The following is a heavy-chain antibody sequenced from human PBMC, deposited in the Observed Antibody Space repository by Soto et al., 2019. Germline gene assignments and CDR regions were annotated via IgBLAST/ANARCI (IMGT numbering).Heavy chain of an antibody. CDR3: AKGVVECTGGTCYIGN. CDR2: ISYDGSNK. V-gene: IGHV3-30*18. CDR1: GFTFSTYG. Sequence: QVQLVESGGGVVQPGRSLRLSCAASGFTFSTYGMHWVRQAPGKGLERVAVISYDGSNKYYADSVKGRFTISRDNSKNTLYLQMNSLRVEDTAVYYCAKGVVECTGGTCYIGNWGQGTLVTVSS. J-gene: IGHJ4*02. D-gene: IGHD2-15*01.